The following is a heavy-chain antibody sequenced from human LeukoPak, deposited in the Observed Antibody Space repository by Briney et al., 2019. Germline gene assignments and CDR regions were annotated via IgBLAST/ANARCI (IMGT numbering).Heavy chain of an antibody. Sequence: GGSLRLSCAASGFTFSTYEMNWVRQAPGKGLEWVSYISDSGSTIYYADSVKGRSTSSRDNAKNSLFLQMNSLRAEDTAVYYCARDSQPYCSNGICYTKYNWFDPWGQGTLVTVSS. CDR2: ISDSGSTI. J-gene: IGHJ5*02. CDR1: GFTFSTYE. D-gene: IGHD2-8*01. CDR3: ARDSQPYCSNGICYTKYNWFDP. V-gene: IGHV3-48*03.